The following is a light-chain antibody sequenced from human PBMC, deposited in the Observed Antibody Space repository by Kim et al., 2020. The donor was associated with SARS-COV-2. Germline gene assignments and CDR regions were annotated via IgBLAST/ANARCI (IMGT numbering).Light chain of an antibody. V-gene: IGLV2-14*03. CDR3: CSRTTSNTWV. J-gene: IGLJ3*02. CDR1: SSDVGAYDY. CDR2: DVT. Sequence: QSALTQPASVSGSPGQSITISCTGTSSDVGAYDYVSWYQQHPDKVPKLIVYDVTKRPSGISVRFSGSKSGNTASLTISGLQAEDEADYYCCSRTTSNTWVFGGGTQLTVL.